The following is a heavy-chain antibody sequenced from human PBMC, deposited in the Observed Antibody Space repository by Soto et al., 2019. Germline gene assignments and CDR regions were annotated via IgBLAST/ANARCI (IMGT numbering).Heavy chain of an antibody. CDR2: IKRDGSTT. CDR1: GFTISNIW. D-gene: IGHD3-16*01. Sequence: EVQLLESGGDLVQPGGSLRLSCAASGFTISNIWMHWVRQVPGKGLVSVSRIKRDGSTTDYADSVKGRFTVSRDNAKNTLYLQMNSLRAEDTAVYYCASGLMMGTNYWCPGTLVTVSS. CDR3: ASGLMMGTNY. V-gene: IGHV3-74*01. J-gene: IGHJ4*02.